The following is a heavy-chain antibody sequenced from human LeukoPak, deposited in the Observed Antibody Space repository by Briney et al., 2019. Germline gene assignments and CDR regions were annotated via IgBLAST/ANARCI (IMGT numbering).Heavy chain of an antibody. J-gene: IGHJ6*03. Sequence: GDSLKISCKGSGYSFTGYWIAWVRQMPGKGLEWMGIIYPDDSDTRYSPSFQGQVTISADKSISTAYLQWSSLKASDTAIYYCARQRSRYSRGYYYFYYMDVWGKGTTVTVSS. D-gene: IGHD1-14*01. CDR1: GYSFTGYW. CDR2: IYPDDSDT. V-gene: IGHV5-51*01. CDR3: ARQRSRYSRGYYYFYYMDV.